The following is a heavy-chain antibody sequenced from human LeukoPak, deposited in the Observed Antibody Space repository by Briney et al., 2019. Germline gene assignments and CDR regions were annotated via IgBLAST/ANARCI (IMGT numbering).Heavy chain of an antibody. CDR1: GYTLTELS. D-gene: IGHD3-22*01. CDR3: ATQLSSGWPLRHLPFDY. V-gene: IGHV1-24*01. CDR2: YDPADGET. J-gene: IGHJ4*02. Sequence: ASVKVSCKVSGYTLTELSMHWVRPAPGKGLEWMGGYDPADGETIYAQKFQGRVTMTEDTSTDTAYMELSSLRSEDTAVYYCATQLSSGWPLRHLPFDYWGQGTLVTVSS.